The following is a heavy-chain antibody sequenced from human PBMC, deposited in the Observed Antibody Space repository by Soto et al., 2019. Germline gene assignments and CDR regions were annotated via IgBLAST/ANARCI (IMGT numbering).Heavy chain of an antibody. CDR2: IIPIFGTA. CDR1: GGTFSSYA. D-gene: IGHD4-4*01. Sequence: SVKVSCKASGGTFSSYAISWVRQAPGQGLEWMGGIIPIFGTANYAQKFQGGVTITADKSTSTAYMELSSLRSEDTAVYYCARAGNSAYYYYGMDVWGQGTTVTVSS. V-gene: IGHV1-69*06. J-gene: IGHJ6*02. CDR3: ARAGNSAYYYYGMDV.